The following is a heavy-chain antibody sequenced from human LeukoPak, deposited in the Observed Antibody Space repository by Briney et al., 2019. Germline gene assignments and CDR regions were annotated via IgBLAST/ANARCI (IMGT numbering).Heavy chain of an antibody. CDR3: ARGSSPFDY. Sequence: PSETLSLTCTVSGGSISSYYWSWIRQPPGKGLDWIGSLFYSGNTNYNPSLKSRVPISLDTSKNQVSLKLSSVTAADTAVYYCARGSSPFDYWGQGTLVTVSS. CDR1: GGSISSYY. CDR2: LFYSGNT. V-gene: IGHV4-59*08. J-gene: IGHJ4*02.